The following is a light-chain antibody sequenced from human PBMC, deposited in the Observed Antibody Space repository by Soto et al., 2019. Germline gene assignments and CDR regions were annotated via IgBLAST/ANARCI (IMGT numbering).Light chain of an antibody. CDR3: ISYAGSNTYV. Sequence: QSALTQPASVSGTPGQSITISCTGSNSDVGIYDFVSWYQHHPGRAPKLIVSEVSHRPSGVSNRFSGSKSGNTASLTISGLQSEDEADYYCISYAGSNTYVFGTGTKLTVL. CDR2: EVS. CDR1: NSDVGIYDF. J-gene: IGLJ1*01. V-gene: IGLV2-14*01.